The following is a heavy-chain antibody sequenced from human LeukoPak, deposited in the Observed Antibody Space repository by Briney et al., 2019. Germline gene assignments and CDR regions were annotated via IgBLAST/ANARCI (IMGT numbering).Heavy chain of an antibody. V-gene: IGHV1-2*02. CDR1: GYTFTGQD. J-gene: IGHJ4*02. CDR2: INPNTGAT. Sequence: ASVKVSCKASGYTFTGQDMHWVRQAPGQGFEWMGWINPNTGATNYAQKFQGRVTMTRDTTINTAYIELTSLTSDDTAVYYCASYPRYSSSPPFDYWGQGTMVTVSP. CDR3: ASYPRYSSSPPFDY. D-gene: IGHD6-6*01.